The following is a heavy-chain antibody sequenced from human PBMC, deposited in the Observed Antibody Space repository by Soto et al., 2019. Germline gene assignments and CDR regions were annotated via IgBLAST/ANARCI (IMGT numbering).Heavy chain of an antibody. D-gene: IGHD2-21*02. CDR1: GGSISSGGYY. V-gene: IGHV4-31*03. Sequence: SETLSLTCTVSGGSISSGGYYWSWTRQHPGKGLEWIGYIYYSGSTYYNPSLKSRVTISVDTSKNQFSLKLSSVTAADTAVYYCAGSSVVVTAIPNWFDPWGQGTLVTVSS. CDR2: IYYSGST. J-gene: IGHJ5*02. CDR3: AGSSVVVTAIPNWFDP.